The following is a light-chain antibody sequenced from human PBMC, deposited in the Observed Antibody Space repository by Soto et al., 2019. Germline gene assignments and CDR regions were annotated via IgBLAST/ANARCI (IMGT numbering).Light chain of an antibody. CDR2: DAS. V-gene: IGKV1-5*01. J-gene: IGKJ1*01. CDR3: QEYNSWRGEWT. Sequence: DLQMTQSPSTLSASVGDRVTITCRASQSINIWLAWYQQKAGKAPKLLIYDASTLESGVPSRFSGSGSRTEFTLTISSLQPDDFATYYCQEYNSWRGEWTFGQGTKVDIK. CDR1: QSINIW.